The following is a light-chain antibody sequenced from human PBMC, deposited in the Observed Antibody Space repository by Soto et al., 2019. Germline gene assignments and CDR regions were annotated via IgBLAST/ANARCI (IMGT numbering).Light chain of an antibody. Sequence: MVMTQSPATLSVSPGEKATLSCRASQSVSTKLAWYQQKPGQAPRLLIYGASTRAPGIPARFSGSGSGTEFTLTIRSLQSEDVGVYYCQQYNNWPYTFGPGTRVDIK. J-gene: IGKJ3*01. V-gene: IGKV3D-15*01. CDR2: GAS. CDR3: QQYNNWPYT. CDR1: QSVSTK.